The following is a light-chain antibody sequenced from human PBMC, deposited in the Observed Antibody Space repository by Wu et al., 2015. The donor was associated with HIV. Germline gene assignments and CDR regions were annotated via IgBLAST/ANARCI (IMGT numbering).Light chain of an antibody. CDR1: QSVSSN. V-gene: IGKV3-15*01. Sequence: VVLTQPQDTLSVSPGERATLSCRASQSVSSNLAWYQQKPGQAPRLLIYGASTRATGIPARFSGSGSGTEFTLIISSIQSEDSAVYYCQQYNNWFWLTFGGGTKGGDQT. J-gene: IGKJ4*01. CDR3: QQYNNWFWLT. CDR2: GAS.